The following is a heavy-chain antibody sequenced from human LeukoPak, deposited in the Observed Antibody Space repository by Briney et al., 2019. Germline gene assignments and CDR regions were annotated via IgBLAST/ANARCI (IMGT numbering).Heavy chain of an antibody. J-gene: IGHJ4*02. V-gene: IGHV4-38-2*02. CDR1: GYSIRSGYY. Sequence: SETLSLTCTVAGYSIRSGYYWGWIRQTPGKGLEWIGTINHSGTTYYNPSLESRVSISVDTSKNQLSLKVRSATATDTAVYYCARVVYSSSWYLTWGQGTLVTVSS. D-gene: IGHD6-13*01. CDR3: ARVVYSSSWYLT. CDR2: INHSGTT.